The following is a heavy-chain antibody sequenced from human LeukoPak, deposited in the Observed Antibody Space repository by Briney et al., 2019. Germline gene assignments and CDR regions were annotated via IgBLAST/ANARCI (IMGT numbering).Heavy chain of an antibody. J-gene: IGHJ4*02. Sequence: GGSLRLSCVASEFSLSNYGMAWVRQTPGKGLEWVSTIGNTGENTHYADSVKGRFTISRDNSKNMLFLQMNSLRVDDTAIYYCAKDCCDYAPLDHWGQGTQVTVSS. CDR2: IGNTGENT. CDR3: AKDCCDYAPLDH. D-gene: IGHD4/OR15-4a*01. V-gene: IGHV3-23*01. CDR1: EFSLSNYG.